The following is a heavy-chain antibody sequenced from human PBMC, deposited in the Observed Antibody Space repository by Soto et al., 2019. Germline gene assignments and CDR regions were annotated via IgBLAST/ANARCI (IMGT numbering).Heavy chain of an antibody. CDR2: ISPHKDNT. Sequence: VASVKVSCKTSGYSFSSIGISWVRQAPGQGLEWMGWISPHKDNTYYAQRLQGRVTMTTDTSTGTAYMELRSLRSDDTAVYFCARDLDGSGSYYTNYWGQGTLVTV. J-gene: IGHJ4*02. CDR3: ARDLDGSGSYYTNY. CDR1: GYSFSSIG. D-gene: IGHD3-10*01. V-gene: IGHV1-18*01.